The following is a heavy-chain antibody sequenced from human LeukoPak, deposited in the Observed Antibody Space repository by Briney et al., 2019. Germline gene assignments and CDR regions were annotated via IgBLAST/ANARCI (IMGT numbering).Heavy chain of an antibody. CDR3: ARGVTMVRGVIITSDFDY. V-gene: IGHV1-8*01. CDR2: MNPNSGNT. CDR1: GYTFTSYD. D-gene: IGHD3-10*01. Sequence: GASVKVSCKASGYTFTSYDINWVRQATGQGLEWMRWMNPNSGNTGYAQKFQGRVTMTRNTSISTAYMELSSLRSEDTAVYYCARGVTMVRGVIITSDFDYWGQGTLVTVSS. J-gene: IGHJ4*02.